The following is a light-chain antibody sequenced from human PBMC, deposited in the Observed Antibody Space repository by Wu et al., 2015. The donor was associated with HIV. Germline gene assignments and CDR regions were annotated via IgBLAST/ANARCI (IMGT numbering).Light chain of an antibody. CDR1: HGVNSY. CDR2: AAS. J-gene: IGKJ4*01. Sequence: DIQMTQSPSFLSASEGDRVTITCRASHGVNSYLAWYQQKAGKAPKLLIHAASILQSGVPSRFSGSGSGTEFILTISSLQPEDVATYYCQQLNTHSPSPFGGGTKVEIK. CDR3: QQLNTHSPSP. V-gene: IGKV1-9*01.